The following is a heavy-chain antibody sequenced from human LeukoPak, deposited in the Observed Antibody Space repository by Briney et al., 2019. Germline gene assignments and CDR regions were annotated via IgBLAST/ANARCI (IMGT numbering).Heavy chain of an antibody. CDR1: GFTFSSYA. D-gene: IGHD2-15*01. CDR3: AKDLGVRVVVAAINYYGMDV. J-gene: IGHJ6*02. V-gene: IGHV3-23*01. CDR2: ISGSGGST. Sequence: GGSLRLSCAASGFTFSSYAMSWVRQAPGKGLEWVSAISGSGGSTCYADSVKGRFTISRDNSKNTLYLQMNSLRAEDTAVYYCAKDLGVRVVVAAINYYGMDVWGQGTTVTVSS.